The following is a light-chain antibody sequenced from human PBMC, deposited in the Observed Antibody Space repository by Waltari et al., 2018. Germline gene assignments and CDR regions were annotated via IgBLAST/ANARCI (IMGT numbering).Light chain of an antibody. J-gene: IGLJ2*01. CDR3: CSYAGSSTSVV. CDR1: SSDVGSYNL. V-gene: IGLV2-23*01. Sequence: QSALTQPASVSGSPGQSITISCTGTSSDVGSYNLVSWYQQHPGKAPKLMIYEGSNRPSGASNRFSGAKSGNTASLTISGLQAEDEGDYYCCSYAGSSTSVVFGGGTKLTVL. CDR2: EGS.